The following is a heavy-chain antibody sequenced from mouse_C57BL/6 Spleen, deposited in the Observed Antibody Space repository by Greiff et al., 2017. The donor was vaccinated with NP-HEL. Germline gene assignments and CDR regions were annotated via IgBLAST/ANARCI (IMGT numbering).Heavy chain of an antibody. V-gene: IGHV1-74*01. CDR1: GYTFTSYW. Sequence: QVQLKQPGAELVKPGASVKVSCKASGYTFTSYWMHWVKQRPGQGLEWIGRIHPSDSDTNYNQKFKGKATLTVDKSSSTAYMQLSSLTSEDSAVYYCAIPYGNYDWYFDVWGTGTTVTVSS. J-gene: IGHJ1*03. D-gene: IGHD2-1*01. CDR2: IHPSDSDT. CDR3: AIPYGNYDWYFDV.